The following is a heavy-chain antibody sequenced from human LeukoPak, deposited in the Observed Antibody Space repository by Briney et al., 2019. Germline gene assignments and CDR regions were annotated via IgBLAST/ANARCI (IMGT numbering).Heavy chain of an antibody. J-gene: IGHJ3*02. CDR3: ARDRGGSGSYYINAFDI. CDR2: IYSGGST. V-gene: IGHV3-53*01. CDR1: GLSVSDNY. D-gene: IGHD1-26*01. Sequence: GGSLRLSCAASGLSVSDNYMSWVRQAPGKGLEWVSVIYSGGSTYYRDSVKGRFTIYRDNSKNTLYLQMNSLRAEDTAVYYCARDRGGSGSYYINAFDIWGQGTMVTVSS.